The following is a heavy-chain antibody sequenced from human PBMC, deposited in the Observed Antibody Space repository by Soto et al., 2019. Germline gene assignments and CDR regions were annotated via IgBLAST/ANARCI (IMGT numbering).Heavy chain of an antibody. D-gene: IGHD2-8*01. CDR1: GYTFTTYD. CDR3: ARDPYHVLMVNDPNLYGMDV. V-gene: IGHV1-18*01. J-gene: IGHJ6*02. Sequence: QVQLVQSGAEVKKPGASVKVSCKASGYTFTTYDISWVRQAPGQGLEWMGRISTYNGNTNYPQSLQGQLTMTTYTYTTTAYMELRSMRSDDKAIYYCARDPYHVLMVNDPNLYGMDVWGQGTTVTVSS. CDR2: ISTYNGNT.